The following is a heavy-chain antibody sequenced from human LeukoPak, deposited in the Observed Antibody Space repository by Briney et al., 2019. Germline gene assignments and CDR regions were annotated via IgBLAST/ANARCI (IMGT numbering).Heavy chain of an antibody. CDR1: GFTFSSYW. D-gene: IGHD6-13*01. J-gene: IGHJ6*03. CDR3: ARQSSSWYPNYYYMDV. V-gene: IGHV3-7*01. Sequence: TGGSLRLSCEASGFTFSSYWMSWVRQAPGKGLEGVANIKQDGSEKYYVDSVKGRFAISRDNAKNSLYLQMNSLRAEDTAVYYCARQSSSWYPNYYYMDVWGKGTTVTVSS. CDR2: IKQDGSEK.